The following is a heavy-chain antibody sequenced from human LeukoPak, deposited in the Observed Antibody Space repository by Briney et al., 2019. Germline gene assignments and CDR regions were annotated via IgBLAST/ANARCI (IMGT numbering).Heavy chain of an antibody. V-gene: IGHV3-9*01. CDR3: AKLAQGHFDY. CDR2: ISWNSGSI. Sequence: GRSLRLSCAASGFTFDDYAMHWVRQAPGKGLEWVSGISWNSGSIGYADSVKGRFTISRDNAKNSLYLQMNSLRSEDTAVYYCAKLAQGHFDYWGQGTLVTVSS. J-gene: IGHJ4*02. CDR1: GFTFDDYA.